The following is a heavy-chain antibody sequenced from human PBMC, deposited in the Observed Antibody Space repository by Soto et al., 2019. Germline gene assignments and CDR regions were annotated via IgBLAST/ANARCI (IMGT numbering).Heavy chain of an antibody. CDR1: GFTFSNYN. Sequence: EVQLVESGGGLVKRGGSLRLSCAASGFTFSNYNMDWVRQAPGKGLECIASLSGSSSNIFYADSVKGRFTISRDTAKNSLYLQMNFLRAEDTAVYYCARDSTISGYTIGWYDYWGQGTLVTVSS. J-gene: IGHJ4*02. V-gene: IGHV3-21*01. D-gene: IGHD6-19*01. CDR3: ARDSTISGYTIGWYDY. CDR2: LSGSSSNI.